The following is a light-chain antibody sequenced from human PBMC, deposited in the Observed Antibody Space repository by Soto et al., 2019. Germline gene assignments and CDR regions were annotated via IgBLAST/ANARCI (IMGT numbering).Light chain of an antibody. Sequence: QPASVSGSPGQSITISCTGTSSDVGSYNLVSWYQQHPGKAPKLMIYEVSKRPSGVSNRFSGSKSGNTASLTISGLQAEDAADYYCCSYAGSSTYVVFGGGTQLTVL. CDR3: CSYAGSSTYVV. J-gene: IGLJ2*01. V-gene: IGLV2-23*02. CDR1: SSDVGSYNL. CDR2: EVS.